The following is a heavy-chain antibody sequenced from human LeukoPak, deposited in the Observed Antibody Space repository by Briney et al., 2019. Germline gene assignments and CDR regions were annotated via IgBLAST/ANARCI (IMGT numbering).Heavy chain of an antibody. D-gene: IGHD6-13*01. CDR1: GFTFSSYA. J-gene: IGHJ4*02. CDR3: ARTQYSSSWYCV. V-gene: IGHV3-21*01. Sequence: PGGSLRLSCAASGFTFSSYAMHWVRQAPGKGLEWVSSISSSSSYIYYADSVKGRFTISRDNAKNSLYLQMNSLRAEDTAVYYCARTQYSSSWYCVWGQGTLVTVSS. CDR2: ISSSSSYI.